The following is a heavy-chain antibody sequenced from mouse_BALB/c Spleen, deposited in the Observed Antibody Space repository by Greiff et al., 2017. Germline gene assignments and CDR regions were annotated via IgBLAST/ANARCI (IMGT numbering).Heavy chain of an antibody. CDR3: ARADYHYFDY. Sequence: EVKLQESGGGLVQPGGSLKLSCAASGFTFSSYGMSWVRQTPDKRLELVATINSNGGSTYYPDSVKGRFTISRDNAKNTLYLQMSSLKSEDTAMYYCARADYHYFDYWGQGTTLTVSS. J-gene: IGHJ2*01. CDR1: GFTFSSYG. CDR2: INSNGGST. V-gene: IGHV5-6-3*01. D-gene: IGHD2-4*01.